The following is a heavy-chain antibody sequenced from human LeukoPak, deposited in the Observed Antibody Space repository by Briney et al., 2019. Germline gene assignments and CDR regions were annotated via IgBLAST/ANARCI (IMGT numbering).Heavy chain of an antibody. J-gene: IGHJ4*02. Sequence: GGSLRLSCAASGFTSSSYAMTWVRQAPGKGLEWVSSITGSGANTYYADSVKGRFTISRANSKSTLYLQMNSLRAEDTAVYYCARGRGLFPTSNDYWGQGTLVTVSS. CDR1: GFTSSSYA. CDR2: ITGSGANT. V-gene: IGHV3-23*01. D-gene: IGHD3-10*01. CDR3: ARGRGLFPTSNDY.